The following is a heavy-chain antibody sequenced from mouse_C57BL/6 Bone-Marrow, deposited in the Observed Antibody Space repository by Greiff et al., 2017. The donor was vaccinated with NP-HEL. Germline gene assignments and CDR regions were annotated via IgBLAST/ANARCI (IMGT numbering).Heavy chain of an antibody. CDR3: ARNDYYGSSYDVDV. CDR1: GFSLTSYA. CDR2: IWTGGGT. Sequence: VKLVESGPGLVAPSQSLSITCTVSGFSLTSYAISWVRQPPGKGLAWLGVIWTGGGTNYNSALKSRLSISKDNSKSQVVLKMNILQTDDTARYYCARNDYYGSSYDVDVWGTGTTVTVSS. V-gene: IGHV2-9-1*01. J-gene: IGHJ1*03. D-gene: IGHD1-1*01.